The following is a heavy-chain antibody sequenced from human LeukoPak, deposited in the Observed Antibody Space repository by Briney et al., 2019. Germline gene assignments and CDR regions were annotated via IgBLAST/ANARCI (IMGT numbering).Heavy chain of an antibody. Sequence: SETLSLTCAVYGGSFSGYYWSWIRQPPGKGLEWIGEINHSGSTNYNPSLKSRVTISVDTSKNQFSLKLSSVTAADTAVYYCARAHWYSSIEIRRGEFDPWGQGTLVTVSS. J-gene: IGHJ5*02. CDR3: ARAHWYSSIEIRRGEFDP. CDR1: GGSFSGYY. D-gene: IGHD6-13*01. CDR2: INHSGST. V-gene: IGHV4-34*01.